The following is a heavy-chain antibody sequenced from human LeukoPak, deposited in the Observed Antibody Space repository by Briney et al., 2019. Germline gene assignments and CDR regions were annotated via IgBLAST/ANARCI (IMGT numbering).Heavy chain of an antibody. V-gene: IGHV4-59*11. D-gene: IGHD1-26*01. CDR2: IYYSGST. CDR3: ARSMYSGSYYDWFAP. CDR1: GGSISSHY. Sequence: SETLSLTCTVSGGSISSHYWSWIRQPPGKGLEWIGYIYYSGSTNYNPSLKSRVTISVDTSKNQFSLKLSSVTAADTAVYYCARSMYSGSYYDWFAPWGQGTLVTVSS. J-gene: IGHJ5*02.